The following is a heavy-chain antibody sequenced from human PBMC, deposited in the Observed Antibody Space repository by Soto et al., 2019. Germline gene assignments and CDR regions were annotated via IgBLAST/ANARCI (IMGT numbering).Heavy chain of an antibody. J-gene: IGHJ6*04. Sequence: GGSLRLSCAASGFTFSSYSMNWVRQAPGKGLEWVSSISSSSSYIYYADSVKGRFTISRDNAKNSLYLQMNSLRAEDTAVYYCARPVGFGVVITGMDVWGKGTTVTVSS. CDR3: ARPVGFGVVITGMDV. V-gene: IGHV3-21*01. CDR2: ISSSSSYI. D-gene: IGHD3-3*01. CDR1: GFTFSSYS.